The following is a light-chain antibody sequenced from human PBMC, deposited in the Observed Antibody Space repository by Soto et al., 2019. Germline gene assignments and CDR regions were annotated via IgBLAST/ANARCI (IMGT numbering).Light chain of an antibody. CDR1: TSDFNVGNY. V-gene: IGLV2-14*01. J-gene: IGLJ3*02. Sequence: QSALTQPACVSGSPGQSITISCTGTTSDFNVGNYVSWYQQHPGKAPKLIMFEVSHRPSGVSHRFSGSQSANTASLTISGLQAEDEADYYCSSFTSRTTWVFGGGTKLTVL. CDR3: SSFTSRTTWV. CDR2: EVS.